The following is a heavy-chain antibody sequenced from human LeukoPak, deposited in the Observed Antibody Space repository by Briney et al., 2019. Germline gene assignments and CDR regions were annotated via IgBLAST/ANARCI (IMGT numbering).Heavy chain of an antibody. CDR3: ARSDYYGSGSYYAPDFDY. CDR1: GGSSSGYY. J-gene: IGHJ4*02. Sequence: PSETLSLTCAVYGGSSSGYYWSWIRQPPGKGLEWIGYIYYSGSTNYNPSLRSRVTISVDTSKNQFSLKLSSVTAADTAVYYCARSDYYGSGSYYAPDFDYWGQGTLVTVSS. CDR2: IYYSGST. V-gene: IGHV4-59*01. D-gene: IGHD3-10*01.